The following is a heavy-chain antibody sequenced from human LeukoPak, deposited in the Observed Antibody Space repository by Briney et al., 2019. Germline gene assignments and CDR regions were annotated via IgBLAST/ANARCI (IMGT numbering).Heavy chain of an antibody. D-gene: IGHD2-2*02. J-gene: IGHJ4*02. CDR1: GFTFSDYY. CDR2: ISSSGGAI. Sequence: GGSLRLSCAASGFTFSDYYMNWVRQAPGKGLEWVSYISSSGGAIYYADSVKGRFTISRDNAKNSLYLQMNSLRAEDSAVYYCARVRCSSSSCYSSSWSYFFDHWGQGTLVTVSS. CDR3: ARVRCSSSSCYSSSWSYFFDH. V-gene: IGHV3-11*01.